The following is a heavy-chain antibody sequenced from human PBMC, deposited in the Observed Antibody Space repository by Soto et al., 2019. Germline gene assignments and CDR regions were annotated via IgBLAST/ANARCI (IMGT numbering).Heavy chain of an antibody. D-gene: IGHD3-10*01. J-gene: IGHJ6*02. CDR1: GGSISSGDYY. CDR3: ARGGLLVREYYYYGMDV. V-gene: IGHV4-30-4*01. Sequence: PSETLSLTCTVSGGSISSGDYYWSWIRQPPGKGLEWIGYIYYSGSTYYNPSLKSRVTISVDTSKNQFSLKLSSVTAADTAVYYCARGGLLVREYYYYGMDVWGQGTTVTVSS. CDR2: IYYSGST.